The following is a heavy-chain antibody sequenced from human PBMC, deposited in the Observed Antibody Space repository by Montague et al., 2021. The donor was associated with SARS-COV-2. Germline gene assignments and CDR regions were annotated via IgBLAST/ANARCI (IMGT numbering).Heavy chain of an antibody. CDR3: AHRRGLLLSDAFDI. J-gene: IGHJ3*02. Sequence: PALVKPTQTLTLTCTFSGFSLSTSGMCVSWIRQPPGKALEWLARIDWDDDKYYSTSLKTRLTISKDTSKNQVVLTMTNMDPVDTAIYYCAHRRGLLLSDAFDIWGQGTMVTVSS. CDR2: IDWDDDK. CDR1: GFSLSTSGMC. V-gene: IGHV2-70*12. D-gene: IGHD1-26*01.